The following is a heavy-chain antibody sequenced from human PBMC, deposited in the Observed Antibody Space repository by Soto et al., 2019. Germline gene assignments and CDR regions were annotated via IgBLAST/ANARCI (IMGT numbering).Heavy chain of an antibody. J-gene: IGHJ2*01. CDR1: GDSVSSSSDA. D-gene: IGHD6-19*01. CDR3: ARGSSGWTYWYVDL. V-gene: IGHV6-1*01. CDR2: TYYRSKWNN. Sequence: QVQLHQSGPRLLKTSQTLSLTCAISGDSVSSSSDAWNWIRQSPSRGLEWLGRTYYRSKWNNDYALSVRGRITISTDTSKNQGSLQLNSVVPGDTAVYYCARGSSGWTYWYVDLWGRGTLITVYS.